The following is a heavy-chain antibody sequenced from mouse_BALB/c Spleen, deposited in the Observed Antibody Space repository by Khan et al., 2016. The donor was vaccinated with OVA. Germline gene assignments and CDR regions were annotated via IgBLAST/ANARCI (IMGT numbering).Heavy chain of an antibody. J-gene: IGHJ4*01. CDR1: GYSITSDYT. CDR2: ISYSGST. Sequence: EVQLQESGPGLVKPSQSLSLTCTVTGYSITSDYTWNWIRQFPGNKLEWMGYISYSGSTSYNPSLKSRISITRDTSKNQFFLQLNSVITDDTATYYGTSYGNYHYYAMDYWGPGTSVTVSS. CDR3: TSYGNYHYYAMDY. D-gene: IGHD2-1*01. V-gene: IGHV3-2*02.